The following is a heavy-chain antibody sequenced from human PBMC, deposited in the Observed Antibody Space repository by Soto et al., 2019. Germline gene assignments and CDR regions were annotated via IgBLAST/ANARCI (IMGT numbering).Heavy chain of an antibody. CDR3: AREGPPEDY. CDR1: GGTFSRNS. V-gene: IGHV1-69*13. J-gene: IGHJ4*02. Sequence: ASVKLSSKASGGTFSRNSISSVRQAPGQGLEWMGGIIPIFGTPNYAQKFQGRLTITADESTSTAYMELSSLRSDDTAVYYCAREGPPEDYWGQGTLVTVSS. CDR2: IIPIFGTP.